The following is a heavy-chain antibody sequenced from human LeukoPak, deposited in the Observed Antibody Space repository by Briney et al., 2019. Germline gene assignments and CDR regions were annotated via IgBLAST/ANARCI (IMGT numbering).Heavy chain of an antibody. CDR3: AKDTKDYYYMDV. Sequence: GGSLRLSCAASGFTFGSYGMHWVRQAPGKGLEWVAVIWYDGSNKYYADSVKGRFTISRDNSKNTLYLQMNSLRAEDTAVYYCAKDTKDYYYMDVWGKGTTVTVSS. CDR2: IWYDGSNK. D-gene: IGHD2-15*01. J-gene: IGHJ6*03. V-gene: IGHV3-33*06. CDR1: GFTFGSYG.